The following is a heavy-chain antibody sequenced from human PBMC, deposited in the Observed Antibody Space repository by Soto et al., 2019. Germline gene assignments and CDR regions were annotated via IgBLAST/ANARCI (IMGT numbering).Heavy chain of an antibody. CDR3: ARAEGTTSDCDY. CDR1: GYTFTSYA. CDR2: ISNYNGNT. D-gene: IGHD4-17*01. Sequence: QVQLVQSGAEVKRPGASVKVSCKASGYTFTSYAFSWVRQAPGQGLEWMGWISNYNGNTNYAQKLQGRVTMTTDTSTSTAYMELRSLRSDDTAVYFCARAEGTTSDCDYWGHGTLVTVSS. J-gene: IGHJ4*01. V-gene: IGHV1-18*04.